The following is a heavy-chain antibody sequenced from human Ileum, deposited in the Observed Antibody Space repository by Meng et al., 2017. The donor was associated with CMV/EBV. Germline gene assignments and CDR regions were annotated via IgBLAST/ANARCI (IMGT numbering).Heavy chain of an antibody. V-gene: IGHV6-1*01. Sequence: VQLPQLGPGLVKTPQPFLLTCAISGDSVSSTTVTWNWIRQSPSRGLEWLGRTYYRSKWFNDYALSVRGRITINPDISKNQLSLQLNSVTPEDTAVYYCVRLTGNSWLDYWGRGTLVTVSS. CDR3: VRLTGNSWLDY. D-gene: IGHD6-13*01. CDR2: TYYRSKWFN. CDR1: GDSVSSTTVT. J-gene: IGHJ4*02.